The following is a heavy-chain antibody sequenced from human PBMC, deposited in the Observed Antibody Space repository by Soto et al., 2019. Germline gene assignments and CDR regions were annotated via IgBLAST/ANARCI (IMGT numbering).Heavy chain of an antibody. CDR1: GFTFSSYA. V-gene: IGHV3-23*01. Sequence: GGSLRLSCAASGFTFSSYAMSWVRQAPGKGLEWVSAISGSGGSTYYADSVKGRFTISRDNSKNTLYLQMNSLRAEDTAVYYCAKDLPAIRYFDWLLPLEYWGQGTLVTVSS. CDR2: ISGSGGST. CDR3: AKDLPAIRYFDWLLPLEY. J-gene: IGHJ4*02. D-gene: IGHD3-9*01.